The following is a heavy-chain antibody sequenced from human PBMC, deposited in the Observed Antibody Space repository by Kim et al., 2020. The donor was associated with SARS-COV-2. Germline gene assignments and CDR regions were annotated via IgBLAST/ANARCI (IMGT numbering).Heavy chain of an antibody. CDR2: ISSNGGST. CDR3: ARGSSGYTD. CDR1: GFTFSSYA. V-gene: IGHV3-64D*06. J-gene: IGHJ4*02. Sequence: GGSLRLSCSASGFTFSSYAMHWVRQAPGKGLEYVLAISSNGGSTYYADSVKGRFTISRDNSKNTLYLQMSSLRAEDTAVYYCARGSSGYTDWGQGTLVTVSS. D-gene: IGHD3-22*01.